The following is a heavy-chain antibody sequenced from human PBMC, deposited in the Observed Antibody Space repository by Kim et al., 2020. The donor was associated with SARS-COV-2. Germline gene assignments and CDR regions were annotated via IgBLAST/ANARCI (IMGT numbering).Heavy chain of an antibody. CDR3: ARGALEYDLLTGYSTGGYCYYDCGIDV. CDR2: ISYDGSNK. CDR1: GFTFSSYA. D-gene: IGHD3-9*01. Sequence: GGSLRLSCAASGFTFSSYAMNWVRQAPGKGLEWVAVISYDGSNKYYADSVKGRFTISRDNSKNTLYLQMNSLRAKETAVYYCARGALEYDLLTGYSTGGYCYYDCGIDVWGQGTPVTVSS. V-gene: IGHV3-30-3*01. J-gene: IGHJ6*02.